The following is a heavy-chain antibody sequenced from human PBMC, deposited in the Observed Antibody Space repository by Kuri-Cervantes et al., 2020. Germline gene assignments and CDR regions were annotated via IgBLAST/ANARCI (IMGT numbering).Heavy chain of an antibody. V-gene: IGHV3-30-3*01. CDR3: AREWFFDY. Sequence: GESLKISCAASGFTFSSYAMHWVRQAPGKGLEWVAVISYDGSNKYYADSVKGRFTISRDNSKNTLFLQMSSLRAEDTAVYYCAREWFFDYWGQGTLVTVSS. J-gene: IGHJ4*02. CDR1: GFTFSSYA. CDR2: ISYDGSNK. D-gene: IGHD3-22*01.